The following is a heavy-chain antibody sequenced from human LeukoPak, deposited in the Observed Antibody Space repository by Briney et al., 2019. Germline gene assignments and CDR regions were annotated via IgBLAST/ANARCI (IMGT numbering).Heavy chain of an antibody. Sequence: PGGSLRLSCAAPGFTFSSYGMHWVRQAPGKGLEWVAVIWYDGSNKYYADSVKGRFTISRDNSKNTLYLQMNSLRAEDTAVYYCARGYRYYYDSSGYFDYWGQGTLVTVSS. J-gene: IGHJ4*02. CDR2: IWYDGSNK. CDR3: ARGYRYYYDSSGYFDY. V-gene: IGHV3-33*01. D-gene: IGHD3-22*01. CDR1: GFTFSSYG.